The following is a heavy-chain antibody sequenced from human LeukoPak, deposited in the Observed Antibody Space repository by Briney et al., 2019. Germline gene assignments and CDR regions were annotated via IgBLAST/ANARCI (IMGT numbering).Heavy chain of an antibody. D-gene: IGHD3-16*01. Sequence: ASVKVSCKASGYTFSRLGITWVRQAPGQGLEWMGWISAYNGNTSYAQKLQGRVTMTTDTSTSTAYMELRSLRSDDTAVYYCASTRGSYRLTGPEYWGQGALVTVSS. CDR1: GYTFSRLG. V-gene: IGHV1-18*01. CDR2: ISAYNGNT. CDR3: ASTRGSYRLTGPEY. J-gene: IGHJ4*02.